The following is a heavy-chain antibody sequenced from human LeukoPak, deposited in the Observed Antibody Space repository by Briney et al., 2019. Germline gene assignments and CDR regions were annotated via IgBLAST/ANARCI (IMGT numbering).Heavy chain of an antibody. Sequence: GGSLRLSCAASGFTFSSYGMSWVRQAPGKGLEWVSAISGSGGSTYYADSVKGRFTISRDNAKNSLYLQMNSLRAEDTALYYCARSIAVAGTRFDYWGQGTLVTVSS. CDR2: ISGSGGST. V-gene: IGHV3-23*01. D-gene: IGHD6-19*01. CDR1: GFTFSSYG. CDR3: ARSIAVAGTRFDY. J-gene: IGHJ4*02.